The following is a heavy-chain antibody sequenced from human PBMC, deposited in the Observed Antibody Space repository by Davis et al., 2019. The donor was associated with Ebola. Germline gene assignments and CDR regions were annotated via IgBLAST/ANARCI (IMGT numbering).Heavy chain of an antibody. CDR3: AGHSSAAVFGY. J-gene: IGHJ4*02. CDR1: DGSVHSYY. Sequence: MPSETLSLTCTVSDGSVHSYYWSWIRQPPGRGLEWIGFIYYTGSTSYNPSLKSRVTISVDTSKNQFSLKLSSVTAADTAVYYCAGHSSAAVFGYWGQGTLVTVSS. CDR2: IYYTGST. V-gene: IGHV4-59*02. D-gene: IGHD6-13*01.